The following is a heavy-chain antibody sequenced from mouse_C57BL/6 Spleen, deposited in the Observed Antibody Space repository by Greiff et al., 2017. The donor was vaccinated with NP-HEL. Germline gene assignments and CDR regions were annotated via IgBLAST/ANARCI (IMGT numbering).Heavy chain of an antibody. CDR2: ISSGSSTI. V-gene: IGHV5-17*01. CDR1: GFTFSDYG. D-gene: IGHD2-5*01. Sequence: DVKLVESGGGLVKPGGSLKLSCAASGFTFSDYGMHWVRQAPEKGLEWVAYISSGSSTIYYADTVKGRFTISRDNAKNTLFLQMTSLRSEDAAMYYCARKTIVRYWYFDVWGTGTTVTVSS. CDR3: ARKTIVRYWYFDV. J-gene: IGHJ1*03.